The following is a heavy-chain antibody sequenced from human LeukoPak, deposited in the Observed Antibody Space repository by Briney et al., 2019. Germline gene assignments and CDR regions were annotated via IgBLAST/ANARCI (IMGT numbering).Heavy chain of an antibody. D-gene: IGHD3-9*01. CDR1: GYTFTSYG. J-gene: IGHJ5*02. CDR2: MNPDSGYT. Sequence: ASVKVSCKASGYTFTSYGISWVRQATGQGLEWMGWMNPDSGYTGYAQKFQGRVTMTRNTSTSTAYMELSSLRSEDTAVYYCARAYYDILTGLGGFDPWGQGTLVTVSS. CDR3: ARAYYDILTGLGGFDP. V-gene: IGHV1-8*02.